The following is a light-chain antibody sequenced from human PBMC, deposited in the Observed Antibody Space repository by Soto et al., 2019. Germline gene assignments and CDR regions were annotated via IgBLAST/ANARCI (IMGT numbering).Light chain of an antibody. V-gene: IGKV1-33*01. CDR3: QQYNSMLS. CDR2: DAS. CDR1: HDVSRN. J-gene: IGKJ4*01. Sequence: DIQMTQSPSSLSASVGDRVTIACQSSHDVSRNLNWFQQKPGEAPKLLIYDASNLERGVPSRFSASGSGTVFTFTISSLEPEEVATYYCQQYNSMLSFGGGT.